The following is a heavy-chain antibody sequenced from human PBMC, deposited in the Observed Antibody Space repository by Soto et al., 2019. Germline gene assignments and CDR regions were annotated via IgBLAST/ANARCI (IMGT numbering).Heavy chain of an antibody. CDR2: ISYDGSNK. V-gene: IGHV3-30*18. Sequence: GGPLRLSCAASGFTFSSYGMHWVRQAPGKGLEWVAVISYDGSNKYYADSVKGRFTISRDNSKNTLYLQMNSLRAEDTAVYYCAKVDYYGSGSYWGSFDYWGQGTLVTVSS. CDR3: AKVDYYGSGSYWGSFDY. J-gene: IGHJ4*02. D-gene: IGHD3-10*01. CDR1: GFTFSSYG.